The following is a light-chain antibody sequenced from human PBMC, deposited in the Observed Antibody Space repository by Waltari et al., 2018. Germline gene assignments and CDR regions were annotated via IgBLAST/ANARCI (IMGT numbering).Light chain of an antibody. J-gene: IGKJ2*01. CDR2: DAS. Sequence: EIVLTQSPATLSLSPGERATLSCRASQSVSSYLAWYQQKPGQAPRLLIYDASNRATGIPARFSGSGSGTDFTLTISSLEPEDFAVYYCQQRSNSYTFGQGTKLEFK. V-gene: IGKV3-11*01. CDR1: QSVSSY. CDR3: QQRSNSYT.